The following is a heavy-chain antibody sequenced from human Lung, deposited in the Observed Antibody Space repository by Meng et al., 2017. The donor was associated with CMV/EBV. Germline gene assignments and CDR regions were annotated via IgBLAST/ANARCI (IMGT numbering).Heavy chain of an antibody. D-gene: IGHD1-26*01. J-gene: IGHJ4*02. V-gene: IGHV1-18*01. CDR3: ARVEVGITSGDY. CDR1: GYTLTTFG. CDR2: INAYNGDT. Sequence: VQLVPSGAEVKKPGASVEVSCKASGYTLTTFGINWVRQAPGQGLEWMGWINAYNGDTNYAQTLQGRVTMTTDTSTSTAYMELRSLRSDDTAVYYCARVEVGITSGDYWGQGTLVTVSS.